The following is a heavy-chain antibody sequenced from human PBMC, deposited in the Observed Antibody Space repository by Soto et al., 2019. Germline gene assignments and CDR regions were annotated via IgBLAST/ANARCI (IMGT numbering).Heavy chain of an antibody. J-gene: IGHJ4*02. D-gene: IGHD3-3*01. Sequence: QINLKEAGPKQVKTRQNLTLTFHFSGFSLTTSGVGVGWIRQSPGKAPEGLALIYWDDDKRYSPSLKSRLTITKDTSKNQVVLTMADLDPADTATYYCAHRVLRTVFGLVTTTAIYFDFWGQGTPVAVSS. CDR2: IYWDDDK. CDR1: GFSLTTSGVG. CDR3: AHRVLRTVFGLVTTTAIYFDF. V-gene: IGHV2-5*02.